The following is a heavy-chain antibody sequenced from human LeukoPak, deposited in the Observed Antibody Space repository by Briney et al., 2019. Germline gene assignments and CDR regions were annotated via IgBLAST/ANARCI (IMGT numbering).Heavy chain of an antibody. V-gene: IGHV5-51*01. CDR2: IYPGDSCT. CDR3: ARLMIRDGMDF. Sequence: ESLKISCKGSVYSFTSYWIGWVGKMLGTGLEGMGIIYPGDSCTRYSAPFHGQVTISADKSIITAYLQWSSLKASDTAMYYCARLMIRDGMDFWGQGTTVTVSS. J-gene: IGHJ6*02. D-gene: IGHD3-16*01. CDR1: VYSFTSYW.